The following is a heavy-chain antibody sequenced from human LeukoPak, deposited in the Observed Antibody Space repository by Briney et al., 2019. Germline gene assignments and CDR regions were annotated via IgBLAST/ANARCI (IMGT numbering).Heavy chain of an antibody. D-gene: IGHD6-19*01. CDR1: GGTISSYY. Sequence: SETLSLTCTVSGGTISSYYCSWIRQPPGKGLEWIGYISYSGSTNYNPSLKSRVTISLDTSKNQLSLKLSSVTAADTAVYYCARVGGSGWYPFNYWGQGTLVTVSS. CDR3: ARVGGSGWYPFNY. J-gene: IGHJ4*02. V-gene: IGHV4-59*01. CDR2: ISYSGST.